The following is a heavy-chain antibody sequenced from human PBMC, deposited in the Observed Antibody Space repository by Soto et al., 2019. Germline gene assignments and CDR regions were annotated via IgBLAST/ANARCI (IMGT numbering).Heavy chain of an antibody. Sequence: PGGSLRLACAASGVTFSSYGMHGFRQAPGKGLEWVAVISYDGSNKYYADPVKGRFTISRDNSKNTLYLQMNSLRAEDTAVYYCAKGSYYDFWSGYNGDYFDYWGQGTLVTVSS. V-gene: IGHV3-30*18. J-gene: IGHJ4*02. CDR2: ISYDGSNK. CDR3: AKGSYYDFWSGYNGDYFDY. D-gene: IGHD3-3*01. CDR1: GVTFSSYG.